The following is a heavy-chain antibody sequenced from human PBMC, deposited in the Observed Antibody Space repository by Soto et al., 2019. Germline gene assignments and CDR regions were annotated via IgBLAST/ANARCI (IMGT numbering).Heavy chain of an antibody. CDR3: ARVGESTSDWDFDY. CDR2: ISGSDSFI. D-gene: IGHD2-2*01. J-gene: IGHJ4*02. Sequence: EVQLVESGGGLVRPGGSLRLSCVASGFTFGSYSMNWVRQAPGKGLEWVSSISGSDSFIYYADSLKGRFTISRDNAKNSLYLQMNGLRAEDTAVYYCARVGESTSDWDFDYWGQGTLVTVSS. CDR1: GFTFGSYS. V-gene: IGHV3-21*01.